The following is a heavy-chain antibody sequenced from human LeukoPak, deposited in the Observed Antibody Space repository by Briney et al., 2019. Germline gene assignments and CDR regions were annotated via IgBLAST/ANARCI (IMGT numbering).Heavy chain of an antibody. Sequence: GGSLRLSCAASGFTFSSYWMIWVRQAPGKGLEWVATIKQDGSEKYYVDSVKGRFTISRENAKNSLYLQMNSLRVGDTAVYYCARTRYYYDTSGYSYYFDYWGQGTLVTVSS. CDR3: ARTRYYYDTSGYSYYFDY. CDR1: GFTFSSYW. J-gene: IGHJ4*02. CDR2: IKQDGSEK. V-gene: IGHV3-7*01. D-gene: IGHD3-22*01.